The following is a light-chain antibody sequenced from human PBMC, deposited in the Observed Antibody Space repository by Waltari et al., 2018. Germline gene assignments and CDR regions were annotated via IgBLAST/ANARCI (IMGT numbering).Light chain of an antibody. CDR2: WAS. J-gene: IGKJ4*01. Sequence: DIVMTQSPDSLAVSLGERATINCKSSQSVLFRRSDKDYLAWDQQKPGQPPKLLIYWASTRESGVPDRFSGSGSGTDFTLTISSLQAEDVAVYYCQQYYNSPLTFGGGTKVEIK. CDR3: QQYYNSPLT. V-gene: IGKV4-1*01. CDR1: QSVLFRRSDKDY.